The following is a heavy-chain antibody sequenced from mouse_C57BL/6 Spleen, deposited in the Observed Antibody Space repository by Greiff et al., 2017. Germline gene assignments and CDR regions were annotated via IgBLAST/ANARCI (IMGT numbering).Heavy chain of an antibody. CDR1: GFTINDYY. CDR2: IDPEDGDT. CDR3: TTAVVTGGYAMDY. J-gene: IGHJ4*01. D-gene: IGHD1-1*01. V-gene: IGHV14-1*01. Sequence: VQLQQSGAELVRPGASVKLSCTASGFTINDYYMHWVKQRPEQGLEWIGRIDPEDGDTDYAPKFPGKATMTGDTSSNTAYLQLSSLTSEDNAVEYCTTAVVTGGYAMDYWGQGTSVTVSS.